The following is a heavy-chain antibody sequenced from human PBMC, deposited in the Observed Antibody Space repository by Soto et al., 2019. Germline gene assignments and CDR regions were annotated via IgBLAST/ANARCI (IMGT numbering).Heavy chain of an antibody. CDR1: GFTFDDYT. V-gene: IGHV3-43*01. CDR2: ISWDGGST. J-gene: IGHJ4*02. Sequence: EVQLVESGGVVVQPGGSLRLSCAASGFTFDDYTMHWVRQAPGKGLEWVSLISWDGGSTYYADSVKGRFTISRDNSKNSLYLQMNSRRTEDTALYYCANGGGWSIDYWGQGTLVTVSS. CDR3: ANGGGWSIDY. D-gene: IGHD6-19*01.